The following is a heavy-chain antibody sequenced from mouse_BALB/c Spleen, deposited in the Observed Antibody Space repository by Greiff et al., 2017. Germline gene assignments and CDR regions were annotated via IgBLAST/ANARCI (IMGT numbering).Heavy chain of an antibody. J-gene: IGHJ2*01. Sequence: DVKLVESGGGLVKPGGSLKLSCAASGFTFSSYAMSWVRQSPEKRLEWVAEISSGGSYTYYPDTVTGRFTISRDNAKNTLYLEMSSLRSEDTAMYYCARKEDSSGWAYWGQGTTLTVSS. CDR1: GFTFSSYA. D-gene: IGHD3-2*01. CDR3: ARKEDSSGWAY. V-gene: IGHV5-9-4*01. CDR2: ISSGGSYT.